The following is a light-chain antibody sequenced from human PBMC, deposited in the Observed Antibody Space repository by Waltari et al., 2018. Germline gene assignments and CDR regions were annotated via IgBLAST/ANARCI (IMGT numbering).Light chain of an antibody. J-gene: IGLJ2*01. CDR1: SSDVGGYNY. Sequence: QSALTQPASASGSPGQSITISCTGTSSDVGGYNYVSCYQQHPGKAPKLMIYDVSNRPSGVSNRFSGSKSGNTASLTISGLQAEDEADYYCSSYISSSTLELFGGGTSLTVL. CDR3: SSYISSSTLEL. CDR2: DVS. V-gene: IGLV2-14*03.